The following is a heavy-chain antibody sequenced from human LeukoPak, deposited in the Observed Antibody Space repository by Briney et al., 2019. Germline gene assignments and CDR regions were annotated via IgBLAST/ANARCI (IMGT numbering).Heavy chain of an antibody. J-gene: IGHJ4*02. CDR1: GGSISSTNSY. CDR3: ASEKMVRGKYYFDY. D-gene: IGHD3-10*01. Sequence: SETLSLTCTVSGGSISSTNSYWGWIRQSPRTGLEWIGNIYSSGSSYYNPSLKSRVTISIDTSENQFSLKLTSVTAADTAVYYCASEKMVRGKYYFDYWGQGTLVTVSS. CDR2: IYSSGSS. V-gene: IGHV4-39*07.